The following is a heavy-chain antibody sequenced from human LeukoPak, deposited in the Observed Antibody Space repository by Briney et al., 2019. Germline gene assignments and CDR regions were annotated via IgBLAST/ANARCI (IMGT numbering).Heavy chain of an antibody. D-gene: IGHD6-6*01. V-gene: IGHV4-34*01. CDR3: ARAPQYSSSSGVYYYYYMDV. CDR2: INHSGST. Sequence: PSETLSLTCAVYGGSFSGYYWSWIRQPPGKGLEWIGEINHSGSTNYNPSLKSRVTISVDTSKNQFSLKLSSVTAADTAVYYCARAPQYSSSSGVYYYYYMDVWGKGTTVTVSS. J-gene: IGHJ6*03. CDR1: GGSFSGYY.